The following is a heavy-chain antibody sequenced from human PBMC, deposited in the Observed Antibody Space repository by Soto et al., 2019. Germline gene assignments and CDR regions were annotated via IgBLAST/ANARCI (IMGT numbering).Heavy chain of an antibody. CDR2: IYYSGST. CDR1: GGSISSYY. Sequence: SETLSLTCTVSGGSISSYYWSWIRQPPGKGLEWIGYIYYSGSTNYNPSLKSRVTISVDTSKNQFSLKLSSVTAADTAVYYCARLFGYCTNGVCYFDAFDIWGQGTMVTVSS. D-gene: IGHD2-8*01. V-gene: IGHV4-59*08. J-gene: IGHJ3*02. CDR3: ARLFGYCTNGVCYFDAFDI.